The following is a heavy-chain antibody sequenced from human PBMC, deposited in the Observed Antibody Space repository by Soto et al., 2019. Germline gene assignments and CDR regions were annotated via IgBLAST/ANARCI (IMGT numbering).Heavy chain of an antibody. V-gene: IGHV1-46*01. Sequence: ASVKVSCKASGYTFTSYYMHWMRQAPGQGLEWMGIINPSGGSTSYAQKFQGRVTMTRDTSTSTVYMELSSLRSEDTAVYYCARDLVSSGWYGRSPGMDVWGQGTTVTVSS. D-gene: IGHD6-19*01. CDR3: ARDLVSSGWYGRSPGMDV. CDR2: INPSGGST. CDR1: GYTFTSYY. J-gene: IGHJ6*02.